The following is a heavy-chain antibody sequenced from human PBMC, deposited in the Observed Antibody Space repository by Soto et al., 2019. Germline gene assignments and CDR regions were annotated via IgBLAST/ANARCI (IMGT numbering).Heavy chain of an antibody. CDR3: ARQKAWTGEWLSLYAPGMDV. J-gene: IGHJ6*02. V-gene: IGHV3-11*01. CDR2: ISSSGSTI. D-gene: IGHD3-22*01. CDR1: GFTFSDYY. Sequence: QVQLVESGGGLVKPGGSLRLSCAASGFTFSDYYMSWIRQAPGKGLEWVSYISSSGSTIYYADSVKGRFTISRDNAKKSLYLQMNSLRAEDTAVYYCARQKAWTGEWLSLYAPGMDVWGQGTTVTVSS.